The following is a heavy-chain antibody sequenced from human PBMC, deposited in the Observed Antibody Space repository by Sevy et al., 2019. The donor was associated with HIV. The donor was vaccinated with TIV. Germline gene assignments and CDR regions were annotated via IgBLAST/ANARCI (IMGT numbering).Heavy chain of an antibody. Sequence: ASVKVSCKVSGYTLTKLAMHWVRQGPGKGLEWMGSFDPEDEETIYAQKFQGRVTMTEDTSTGTAYMELSSLRSEDTAVYYCATTKDYYESSGDPFDYWGQGTLVTVSS. V-gene: IGHV1-24*01. CDR1: GYTLTKLA. D-gene: IGHD3-22*01. J-gene: IGHJ4*02. CDR3: ATTKDYYESSGDPFDY. CDR2: FDPEDEET.